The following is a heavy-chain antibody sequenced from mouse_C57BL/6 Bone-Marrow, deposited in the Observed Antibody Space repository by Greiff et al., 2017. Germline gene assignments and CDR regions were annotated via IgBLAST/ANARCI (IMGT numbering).Heavy chain of an antibody. V-gene: IGHV11-2*01. CDR3: MRYGNYWYFDV. CDR2: INSDGSAI. Sequence: EVKVVETGGGLVQPGGSRGLSCEGSGFTFSGFWMSWVRQTPGKTLEWIGDINSDGSAINYAPTITDRFTIFRDNDKSTLYLQMSNVGSEDTATYFCMRYGNYWYFDVWGTGTTVTVSS. CDR1: GFTFSGFW. J-gene: IGHJ1*03. D-gene: IGHD2-1*01.